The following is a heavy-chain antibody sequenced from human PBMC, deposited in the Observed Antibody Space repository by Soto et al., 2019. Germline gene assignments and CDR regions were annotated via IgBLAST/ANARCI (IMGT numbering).Heavy chain of an antibody. CDR2: ISAHNGNT. J-gene: IGHJ5*02. Sequence: QVQLVQSGAEVKKPGASVKVSCKASGYTFTSYGISWVRQAPGQGLEWMGWISAHNGNTNYAQKIQGRVTMTTDTPRSTAYMELRSLYSADAAVYCCARVLPPFDPCGQGTLVTVSS. CDR1: GYTFTSYG. CDR3: ARVLPPFDP. V-gene: IGHV1-18*01.